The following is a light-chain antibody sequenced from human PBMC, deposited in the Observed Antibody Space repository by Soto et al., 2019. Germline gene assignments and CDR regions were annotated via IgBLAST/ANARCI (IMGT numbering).Light chain of an antibody. CDR3: QQRSNWPVT. V-gene: IGKV3-11*01. CDR2: DAS. J-gene: IGKJ1*01. Sequence: EIVLTQSPATLSLSPGERATLSCRASQSVSSYFAWYQQKPGQAPRLLIYDASNRATGIPARFSGSGSGTDFTLTISSLEPEDFAFYYCQQRSNWPVTFGQGTRVEIK. CDR1: QSVSSY.